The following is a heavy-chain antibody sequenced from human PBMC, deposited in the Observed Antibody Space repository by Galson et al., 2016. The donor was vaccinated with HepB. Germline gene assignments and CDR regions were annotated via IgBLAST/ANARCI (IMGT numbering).Heavy chain of an antibody. Sequence: SLRLSCAASGFTFSSYAMHWVRQAPGRGLEWVAVISYDGSNKYYADSVKGRITISRDNSRNTLYLQMNSLRAEDTAVYYCAREYKSGWYDWGQGTLVTVSS. CDR2: ISYDGSNK. J-gene: IGHJ4*02. CDR3: AREYKSGWYD. CDR1: GFTFSSYA. V-gene: IGHV3-30-3*01. D-gene: IGHD6-19*01.